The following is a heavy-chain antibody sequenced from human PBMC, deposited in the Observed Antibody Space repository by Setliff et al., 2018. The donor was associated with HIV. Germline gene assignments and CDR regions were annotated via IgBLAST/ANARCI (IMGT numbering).Heavy chain of an antibody. CDR2: IAYSGTTMYT. CDR1: GETIRNGFYY. CDR3: ARGPPFAF. V-gene: IGHV4-61*01. Sequence: PSETLSLTCTVSGETIRNGFYYWHWIRQAPGRGLEWIADIAYSGTTMYTNYNPSLESRVTVSEDTSRHQFFLKLTSVTADDTGVYYCARGPPFAFWGQGLLVTVS. J-gene: IGHJ4*02.